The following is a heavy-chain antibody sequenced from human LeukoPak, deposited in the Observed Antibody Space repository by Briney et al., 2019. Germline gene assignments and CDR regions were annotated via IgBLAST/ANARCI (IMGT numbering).Heavy chain of an antibody. V-gene: IGHV3-48*02. D-gene: IGHD3-10*01. J-gene: IGHJ4*02. CDR1: GFTFSNYG. Sequence: GGSLRLSCAASGFTFSNYGMNWVRQAPGKGLEWVSYISTSSSPIYYADSVKGRSTISRDNAKNSLYLQMNSLRDEDKAVYYCAESYGSGSYFDYWGQGTLVTVSS. CDR2: ISTSSSPI. CDR3: AESYGSGSYFDY.